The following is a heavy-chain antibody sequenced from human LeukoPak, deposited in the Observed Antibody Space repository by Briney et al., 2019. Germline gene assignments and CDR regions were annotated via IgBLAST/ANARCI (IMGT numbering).Heavy chain of an antibody. CDR3: ARTRESYSSGWYSDY. J-gene: IGHJ4*02. CDR2: INPNSGGT. V-gene: IGHV1-2*02. D-gene: IGHD6-19*01. CDR1: GYTFTGYY. Sequence: ASVKVSCKASGYTFTGYYMRWVRQAPGQGLEWMGWINPNSGGTNYAQKFQGRVTMTRDTSISTAYMELSRLRSDDTAVYYCARTRESYSSGWYSDYWGQGTLVTVSS.